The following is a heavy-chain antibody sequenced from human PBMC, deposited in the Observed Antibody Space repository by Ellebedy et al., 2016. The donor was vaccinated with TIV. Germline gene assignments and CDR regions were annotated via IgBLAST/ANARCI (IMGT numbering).Heavy chain of an antibody. Sequence: GESLKISCAASGFTFSAYGMHWVREARGKGLEWGTYIRYDGSNKYYADSMKCRFTISRDNSKNTLFLEMNSLRAEDTAIYYCAGLWFGDSPRDNSDYWGRGTLVTVSS. V-gene: IGHV3-30*02. CDR3: AGLWFGDSPRDNSDY. CDR1: GFTFSAYG. CDR2: IRYDGSNK. D-gene: IGHD3-10*01. J-gene: IGHJ4*02.